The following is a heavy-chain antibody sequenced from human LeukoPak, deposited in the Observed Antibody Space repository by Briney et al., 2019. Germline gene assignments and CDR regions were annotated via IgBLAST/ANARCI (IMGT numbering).Heavy chain of an antibody. Sequence: GGSLRLSCAASGFTFSNYDMHWVRRAPGKGLEWVAVISYDGSNRYYADSVNGRFTISRDNSKNTLYLQMNSLRAEDTAVYYCANIPEEVVAATGTGHFDYWGQGTLVTVSS. CDR3: ANIPEEVVAATGTGHFDY. CDR2: ISYDGSNR. J-gene: IGHJ4*02. D-gene: IGHD2-15*01. CDR1: GFTFSNYD. V-gene: IGHV3-30*18.